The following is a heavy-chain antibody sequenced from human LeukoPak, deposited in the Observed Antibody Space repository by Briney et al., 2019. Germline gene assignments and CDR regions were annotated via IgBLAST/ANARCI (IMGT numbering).Heavy chain of an antibody. Sequence: GGSLRLSCAASGFTFGGSAMHWVRQASGKGLEWVGRIRSKANSYTTTYAASVKGRFTISRDDSKNTAYLQMNSLKTEDTAVYYCTRHPLWFGEPTSDYWGQGTLVTVSS. D-gene: IGHD3-10*01. V-gene: IGHV3-73*01. CDR1: GFTFGGSA. J-gene: IGHJ4*02. CDR2: IRSKANSYTT. CDR3: TRHPLWFGEPTSDY.